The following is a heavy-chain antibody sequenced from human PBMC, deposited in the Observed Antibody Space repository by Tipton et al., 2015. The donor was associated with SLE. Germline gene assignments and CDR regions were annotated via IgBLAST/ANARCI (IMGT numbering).Heavy chain of an antibody. CDR2: INSDGSST. CDR3: ARENRQWPDRVAFDI. V-gene: IGHV3-74*01. J-gene: IGHJ3*02. D-gene: IGHD6-19*01. CDR1: GFTFSSYW. Sequence: SLRLSCAASGFTFSSYWMHWVRQAPGKGLVWVSRINSDGSSTSYADSVKGRFTISRDNAKNTLYLQMNSLRAEDTAVYYCARENRQWPDRVAFDIWSQGTMVTVSS.